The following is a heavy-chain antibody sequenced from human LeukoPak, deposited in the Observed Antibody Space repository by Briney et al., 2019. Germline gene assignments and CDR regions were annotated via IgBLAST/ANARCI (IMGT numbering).Heavy chain of an antibody. J-gene: IGHJ4*02. CDR2: IYYSGST. V-gene: IGHV4-39*01. CDR3: ARGAHSGSYYWVLPRNSYFDY. Sequence: SETLSLTCTVSGGSISSSSYYRGWHRQPPGKGLEWIGSIYYSGSTYSNPSLKSRVTISVDTSKNQFSLKLSSVTAADTAVYYCARGAHSGSYYWVLPRNSYFDYWGQGTLVTVSS. D-gene: IGHD1-26*01. CDR1: GGSISSSSYY.